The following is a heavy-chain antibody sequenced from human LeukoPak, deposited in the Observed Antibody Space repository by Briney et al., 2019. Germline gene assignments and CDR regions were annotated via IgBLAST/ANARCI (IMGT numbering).Heavy chain of an antibody. D-gene: IGHD3-16*02. CDR3: TSLLGGSYPDY. V-gene: IGHV4-34*01. J-gene: IGHJ4*02. CDR1: GGSFSGYY. CDR2: IYHSGST. Sequence: SETLSLTCAVYGGSFSGYYWSWIREPPGKGLEWIGDIYHSGSTIYNPPLKSRVTISVDTSQNQFSLTLSCLTAADTAVYYCTSLLGGSYPDYWRQGTLVTVSS.